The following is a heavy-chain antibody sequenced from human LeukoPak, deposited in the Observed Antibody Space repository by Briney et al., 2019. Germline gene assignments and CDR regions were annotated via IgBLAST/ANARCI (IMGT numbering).Heavy chain of an antibody. CDR3: ARERVTTGGDACDI. J-gene: IGHJ3*02. V-gene: IGHV3-48*04. D-gene: IGHD4-11*01. Sequence: GGSLRLSCAASGFFFSNYGMNWVRQAPGKGLEWVSYISSLGTKIYYADSVRGRFTMSRDNAKNSLYLQMDSLRAEDTAIYYCARERVTTGGDACDIWGQGTMVTVSS. CDR1: GFFFSNYG. CDR2: ISSLGTKI.